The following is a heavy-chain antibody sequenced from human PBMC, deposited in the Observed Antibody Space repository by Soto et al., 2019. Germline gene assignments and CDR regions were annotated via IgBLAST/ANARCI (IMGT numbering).Heavy chain of an antibody. CDR2: ISYDGSNK. Sequence: QVRLVESGGGVVQPGRSLRLSCAASGFTFNSYAMHWVRQAPGKGLEWVAVISYDGSNKYYADSVKGRFTISRDNSKNTLYLQMNSLRAEDTAVYYCARFKGCSGGSCYPYFDYWGQGTLVTVSS. D-gene: IGHD2-15*01. V-gene: IGHV3-30-3*01. CDR1: GFTFNSYA. CDR3: ARFKGCSGGSCYPYFDY. J-gene: IGHJ4*02.